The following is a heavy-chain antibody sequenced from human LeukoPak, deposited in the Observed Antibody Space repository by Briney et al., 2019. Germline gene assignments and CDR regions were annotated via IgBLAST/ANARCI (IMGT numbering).Heavy chain of an antibody. Sequence: KASETLSLTCTVSGGSISSSSYHWGWIRQPPGKGLEWIGSIYYSGNTYYNPSLKSRVTISVDTSKNQFSLKLSSVTAADTPVYYCARHRSGAYSYGVLDFWGLGTLVTVSS. V-gene: IGHV4-39*01. CDR3: ARHRSGAYSYGVLDF. J-gene: IGHJ4*02. D-gene: IGHD5-18*01. CDR2: IYYSGNT. CDR1: GGSISSSSYH.